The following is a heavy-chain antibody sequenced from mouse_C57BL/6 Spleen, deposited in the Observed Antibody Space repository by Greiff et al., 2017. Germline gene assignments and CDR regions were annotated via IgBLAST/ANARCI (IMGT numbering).Heavy chain of an antibody. J-gene: IGHJ1*03. V-gene: IGHV1-20*01. CDR2: INPYNGDT. CDR3: ARGATEGYFDV. D-gene: IGHD3-1*01. CDR1: GYSFTGYF. Sequence: EVKLVESGPELVKPGDSVKISCKASGYSFTGYFMNWVMQSHGKSLEWIGRINPYNGDTFYNQKFKGKATLTVDKSSSTAHMELRSLTSEDSAVYYCARGATEGYFDVWGTGTTVTVSS.